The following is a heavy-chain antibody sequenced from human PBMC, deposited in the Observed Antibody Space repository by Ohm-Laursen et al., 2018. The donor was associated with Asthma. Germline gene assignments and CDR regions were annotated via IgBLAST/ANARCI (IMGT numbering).Heavy chain of an antibody. CDR1: GGTFSKYA. CDR3: ATYGQHFPTWFDP. D-gene: IGHD3-10*01. Sequence: SVKVSCKVSGGTFSKYAVGWVRQAPGQGLEWMGGIIPLFDIVNYAQKFQGRVTITADKSTSTAYMELRSLRSEDTAVYYCATYGQHFPTWFDPWGQGTLVTVSS. CDR2: IIPLFDIV. J-gene: IGHJ5*02. V-gene: IGHV1-69*10.